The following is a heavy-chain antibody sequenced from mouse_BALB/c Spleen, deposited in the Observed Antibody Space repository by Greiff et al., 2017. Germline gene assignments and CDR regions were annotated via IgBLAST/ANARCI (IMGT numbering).Heavy chain of an antibody. CDR1: GFTFSSYA. Sequence: EVQVVESGGGLVKPGGSLKLSCAASGFTFSSYAMSWVRQTPEKRLEWVASISSGGSTYYPDSVKGRFTISRDNARNILYLQMSSLRSEDTAMYYCARLGDGYYEAMDYWGQGTSGTVSS. J-gene: IGHJ4*01. D-gene: IGHD2-3*01. CDR2: ISSGGST. CDR3: ARLGDGYYEAMDY. V-gene: IGHV5-6-5*01.